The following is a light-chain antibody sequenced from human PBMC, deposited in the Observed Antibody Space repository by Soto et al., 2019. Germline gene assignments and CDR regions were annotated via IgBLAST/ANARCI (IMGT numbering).Light chain of an antibody. V-gene: IGKV3-15*01. CDR1: QSVSSN. Sequence: EIVMTQSPATLSVSPGERATLSCRASQSVSSNLAWYQQKPDQAPRLLIYGASTRATGIPARFSGSGSGTELPLTITRLQSDDFAVYYCQQYYNWPPAPYTFGHGTKLAIK. CDR3: QQYYNWPPAPYT. J-gene: IGKJ2*01. CDR2: GAS.